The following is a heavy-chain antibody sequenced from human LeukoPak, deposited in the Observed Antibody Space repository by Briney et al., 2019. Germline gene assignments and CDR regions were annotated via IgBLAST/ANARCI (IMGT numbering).Heavy chain of an antibody. D-gene: IGHD3-10*01. CDR2: IGTASDT. V-gene: IGHV3-13*01. CDR3: ARDRYITMVRGVISGMDV. Sequence: GGSLRLSCAASGFTFSSFDMHWVRQPTGQGLEWVSTIGTASDTYYPGSVEGRFTLSRDNAKNSLYLQMNSLRAEDTAVYYCARDRYITMVRGVISGMDVWGQGTTVTVSS. J-gene: IGHJ6*02. CDR1: GFTFSSFD.